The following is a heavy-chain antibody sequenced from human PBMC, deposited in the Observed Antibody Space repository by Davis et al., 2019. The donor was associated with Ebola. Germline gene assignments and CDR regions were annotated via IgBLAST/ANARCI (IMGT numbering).Heavy chain of an antibody. CDR1: GYTFTSYA. CDR2: INPGNGNT. V-gene: IGHV1-3*01. J-gene: IGHJ6*03. CDR3: ARGGTAAAGTSYYYMDV. Sequence: AASVKVSCKASGYTFTSYAMHWVRQAPGQRLEWMGWINPGNGNTKYSRKFQGRVTITRDTSASTAYMELSSLRSEDTAVYYCARGGTAAAGTSYYYMDVWGKGTTVTVSS. D-gene: IGHD6-13*01.